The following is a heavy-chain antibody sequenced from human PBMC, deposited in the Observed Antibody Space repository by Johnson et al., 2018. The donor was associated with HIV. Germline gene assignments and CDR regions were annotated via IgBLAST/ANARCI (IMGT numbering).Heavy chain of an antibody. D-gene: IGHD2-8*01. CDR2: VNQDGSAK. V-gene: IGHV3-7*05. Sequence: VQLVESGGGVVQPGRSLRLSCAASGFTFSSYAMHWVRQAPGKGLEYVANVNQDGSAKFYVDSVKGRFTISRDNAKNSLYLQMNSLRAEDTAVYYCARALGLEVCAFDIWGQGTMVTVSS. J-gene: IGHJ3*02. CDR1: GFTFSSYA. CDR3: ARALGLEVCAFDI.